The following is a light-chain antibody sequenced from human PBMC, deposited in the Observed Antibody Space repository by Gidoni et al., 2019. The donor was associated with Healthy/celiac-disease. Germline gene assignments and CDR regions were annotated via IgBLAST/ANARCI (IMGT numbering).Light chain of an antibody. Sequence: EIVMTQPPATLSVSPGERATLSCRASQGVSSNLAWYQQEPGQAPRLLTYGASTRATGIPARFSGSGSGTEFTLTISSLQSEDFAVYYCQQYNNWPLTFXQXTKVEIK. J-gene: IGKJ1*01. CDR1: QGVSSN. V-gene: IGKV3-15*01. CDR2: GAS. CDR3: QQYNNWPLT.